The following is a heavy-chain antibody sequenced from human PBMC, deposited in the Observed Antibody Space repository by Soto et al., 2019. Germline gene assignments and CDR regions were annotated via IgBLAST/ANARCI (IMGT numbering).Heavy chain of an antibody. J-gene: IGHJ4*02. Sequence: QVQLVESGGGVVQPGMSLSLSCAASGFTFSNYGMHWVRQAPGKGLEWVTHLSNNGSNKFYADSVKGRFIISRDNSKNTLYLQMTRLIPEDTAVYYCAKDGAYNGTYHLEYWGQGTLVTVSS. V-gene: IGHV3-30*18. CDR1: GFTFSNYG. CDR2: LSNNGSNK. D-gene: IGHD1-26*01. CDR3: AKDGAYNGTYHLEY.